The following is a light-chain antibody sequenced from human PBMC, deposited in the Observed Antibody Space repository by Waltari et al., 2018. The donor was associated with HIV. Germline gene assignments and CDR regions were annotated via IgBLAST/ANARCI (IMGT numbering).Light chain of an antibody. J-gene: IGLJ2*01. CDR2: VGTGGIVG. V-gene: IGLV9-49*01. Sequence: QPVLTQPPSASASLGASVTLTRTLSSGYSNYKVDWYQQRPGKGPRFVMRVGTGGIVGCNGYGIPDRFSVLGSGLNRYLTIKNIQEEDVSDYHCGADHGSWSNFRVVFGGGTKLTVL. CDR1: SGYSNYK. CDR3: GADHGSWSNFRVV.